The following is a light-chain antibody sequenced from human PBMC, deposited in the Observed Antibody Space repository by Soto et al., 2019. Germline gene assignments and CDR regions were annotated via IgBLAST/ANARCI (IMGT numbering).Light chain of an antibody. Sequence: DIQVTQSPSTLSVSVGDRVTITCRASESIKGWLAWYQQKPGKAPKLLIYDASSLKGGVPSRFSGSGSGTEFTLTISSLQPDDFATYYCQQYNNGWTFGQGTKV. J-gene: IGKJ1*01. CDR3: QQYNNGWT. CDR1: ESIKGW. CDR2: DAS. V-gene: IGKV1-5*01.